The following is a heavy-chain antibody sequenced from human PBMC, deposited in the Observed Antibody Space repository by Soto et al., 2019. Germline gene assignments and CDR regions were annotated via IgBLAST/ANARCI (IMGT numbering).Heavy chain of an antibody. Sequence: QVQLVESGGGVVQPGRSRRLSCAASGFTFSSYGMHWVRQAPGKGLEWVAVIWYDGSNKYYADSVKGRFTISRDNSKNTLYLQMNSLRAEDTAVYYCARDWLAYYDSSGYYVLGAFDIWGQGTMVTVSS. CDR1: GFTFSSYG. V-gene: IGHV3-33*01. J-gene: IGHJ3*02. CDR3: ARDWLAYYDSSGYYVLGAFDI. CDR2: IWYDGSNK. D-gene: IGHD3-22*01.